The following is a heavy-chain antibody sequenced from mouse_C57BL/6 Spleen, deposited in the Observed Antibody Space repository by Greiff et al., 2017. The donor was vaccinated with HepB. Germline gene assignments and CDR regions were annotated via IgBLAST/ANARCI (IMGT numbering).Heavy chain of an antibody. CDR2: ISSGSSTI. J-gene: IGHJ4*01. CDR1: GFTFSDYG. V-gene: IGHV5-17*01. CDR3: ARGGSSEQDYYAMDY. Sequence: EVKLVESGGGLVKPGGSLKLSCAASGFTFSDYGMHWVRQAPEKGLEWVAYISSGSSTIYYADTVKGRFTISRDNAKNTLFLQMTSLRSEDTAMYYCARGGSSEQDYYAMDYWGQGTSVTVSS. D-gene: IGHD1-1*01.